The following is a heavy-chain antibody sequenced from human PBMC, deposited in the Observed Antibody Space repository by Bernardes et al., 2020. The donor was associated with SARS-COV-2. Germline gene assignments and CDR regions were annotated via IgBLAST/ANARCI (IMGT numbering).Heavy chain of an antibody. CDR2: ISYSGST. Sequence: SETLSLTCTVSGGSISNHYWNWIRQPPGKGLEWIGYISYSGSTNYNPSLKSRVTISGDTSRNQFSLKLSSVTAADTAVYYCARSPNYSDSSGSFDYWGQGTLVTVSS. D-gene: IGHD3-22*01. V-gene: IGHV4-59*11. CDR3: ARSPNYSDSSGSFDY. CDR1: GGSISNHY. J-gene: IGHJ4*02.